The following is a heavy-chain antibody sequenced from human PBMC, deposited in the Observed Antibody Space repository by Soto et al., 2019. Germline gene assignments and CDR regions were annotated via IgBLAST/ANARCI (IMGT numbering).Heavy chain of an antibody. V-gene: IGHV1-69*02. CDR2: IIPILDIT. CDR1: GGTFSSYI. Sequence: QVQLVQSGAEVKKPGSPVKVSCKASGGTFSSYIITWGRQAPGQGLEWMGRIIPILDITYYAQRFQGRVTITADKSTSTAYMQQSGLRSEASAVYFCAKSPNPGSATSSSYGMDVWGQGTTVTVSS. CDR3: AKSPNPGSATSSSYGMDV. J-gene: IGHJ6*02. D-gene: IGHD7-27*01.